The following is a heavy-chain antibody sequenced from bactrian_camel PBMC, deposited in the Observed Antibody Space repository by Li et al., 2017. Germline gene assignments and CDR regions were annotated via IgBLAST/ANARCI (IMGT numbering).Heavy chain of an antibody. Sequence: HVQLVESGGGSVQAGGSLTFSCVGSGFSFDDADMGWYRQGSGNDCKLASALASYGTTYYADSVKGRFTISRDNAKNTLYLQLNSLKTEDTAMYYCSQGQKGMVSGPRGRGTQVTVS. V-gene: IGHV3S55*01. D-gene: IGHD2*01. CDR1: GFSFDDAD. CDR2: LASYGTT. J-gene: IGHJ4*01.